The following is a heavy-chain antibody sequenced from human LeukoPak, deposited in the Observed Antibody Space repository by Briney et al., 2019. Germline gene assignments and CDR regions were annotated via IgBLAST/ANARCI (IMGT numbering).Heavy chain of an antibody. CDR2: IYYSGST. J-gene: IGHJ6*03. CDR1: GGSISSYY. Sequence: SETLSLTCTVSGGSISSYYWSWIRQPPGKGLEWIGYIYYSGSTNYNPSLTSRVTISVDTSKNQFSLKLSSVTAADTAVYYCARGSSPYYYYYYMDVWGKGTTVTVSS. CDR3: ARGSSPYYYYYYMDV. V-gene: IGHV4-59*01.